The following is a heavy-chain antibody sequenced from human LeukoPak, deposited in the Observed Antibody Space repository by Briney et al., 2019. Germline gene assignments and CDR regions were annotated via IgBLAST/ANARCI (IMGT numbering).Heavy chain of an antibody. Sequence: ETLSLTCTVSGGSISSYYWSWVRQAPGKGLEWVSVIYGGGSTYYADSVKGRFTISRDNSKNTLYLQMNSLRAEDTAVYYCARARMVQRQYYYDSSGYYYTSWGQGTLVTVSS. D-gene: IGHD3-22*01. CDR1: GGSISSYY. CDR2: IYGGGST. J-gene: IGHJ4*02. V-gene: IGHV3-66*01. CDR3: ARARMVQRQYYYDSSGYYYTS.